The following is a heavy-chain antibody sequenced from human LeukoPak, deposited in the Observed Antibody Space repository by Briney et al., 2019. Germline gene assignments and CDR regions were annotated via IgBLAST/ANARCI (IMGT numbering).Heavy chain of an antibody. CDR2: IYDSGST. D-gene: IGHD3-22*01. V-gene: IGHV4-61*01. J-gene: IGHJ3*02. CDR3: ACLTTADAFDI. CDR1: GASISSGSYY. Sequence: NPSQTLSLTCNVSGASISSGSYYWSWIRQPPGKGLEWIGYIYDSGSTDYNPSLKSRVTISVDTSKNQFSLKLSSVTAADTAVYYCACLTTADAFDIWGQGTMVTVSS.